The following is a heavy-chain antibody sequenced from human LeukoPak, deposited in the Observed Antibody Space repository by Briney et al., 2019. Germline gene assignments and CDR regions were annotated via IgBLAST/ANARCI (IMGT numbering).Heavy chain of an antibody. V-gene: IGHV1-69*01. CDR1: GGTFSSYA. J-gene: IGHJ4*02. CDR2: IIPIFGTA. D-gene: IGHD3-10*01. CDR3: AKGPVTYYYGSGSYPIDY. Sequence: SVKVSCKASGGTFSSYAISWVRQAPGQGLEWMGGIIPIFGTANYAQKFQGRVTITADESTSTAYMELSSLRSEDTAVYYCAKGPVTYYYGSGSYPIDYWGQGTLVTVSS.